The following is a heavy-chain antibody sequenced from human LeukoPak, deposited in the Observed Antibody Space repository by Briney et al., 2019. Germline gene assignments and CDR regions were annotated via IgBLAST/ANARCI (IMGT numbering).Heavy chain of an antibody. CDR1: GGSISSSSYY. CDR3: TSNLLKLGRGHYFDY. D-gene: IGHD7-27*01. J-gene: IGHJ4*02. CDR2: IYYSGST. V-gene: IGHV4-39*01. Sequence: PSETLSLTCTVSGGSISSSSYYWGWIRQPPGKGLEWIGSIYYSGSTYYNSSLKSRATISVDTSKNEFSLKLSSVTGADTAVYYCTSNLLKLGRGHYFDYWGQGTLVTVSS.